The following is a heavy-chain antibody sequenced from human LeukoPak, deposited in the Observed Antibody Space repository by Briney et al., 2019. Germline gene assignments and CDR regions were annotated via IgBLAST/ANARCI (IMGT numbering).Heavy chain of an antibody. CDR3: ARARTYCSGGSCYLGYFDY. J-gene: IGHJ4*02. V-gene: IGHV4-34*01. Sequence: SETLSLTCAAYGGSFSGYYWSWIRQPPGKGLEWIGEINHSGSTNYNPSLKSRVTISVDTSKNQFSLKLSSVTAADTAVYYCARARTYCSGGSCYLGYFDYWGQGTLVTVSS. CDR2: INHSGST. D-gene: IGHD2-15*01. CDR1: GGSFSGYY.